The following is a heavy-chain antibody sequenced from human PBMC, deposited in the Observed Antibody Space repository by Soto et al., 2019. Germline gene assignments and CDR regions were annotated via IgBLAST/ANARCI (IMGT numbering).Heavy chain of an antibody. Sequence: PGGSLRLSCAASGFTFSKAWMSWVRQAPGKGLEWVGRIKSKTDGGTIDYAAPVKGRFTISRDDSKNTVFLQMNSLRPEDTAVYYCSTGGKYYGMDVWGQGT. V-gene: IGHV3-15*01. D-gene: IGHD1-26*01. J-gene: IGHJ6*02. CDR2: IKSKTDGGTI. CDR1: GFTFSKAW. CDR3: STGGKYYGMDV.